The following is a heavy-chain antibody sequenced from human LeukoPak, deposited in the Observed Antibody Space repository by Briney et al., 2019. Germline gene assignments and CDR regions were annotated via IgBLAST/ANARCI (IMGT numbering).Heavy chain of an antibody. J-gene: IGHJ4*02. Sequence: SVKVSCKASGYTFTSYGISWVRQAPGQGLEWMGGIIPIFGTANYAQKFQGRVTITADESTSAAYMELSSLRSEDTAVYYCAREGEGSSWFYWGQGTLVTVSS. V-gene: IGHV1-69*13. CDR1: GYTFTSYG. CDR2: IIPIFGTA. CDR3: AREGEGSSWFY. D-gene: IGHD6-13*01.